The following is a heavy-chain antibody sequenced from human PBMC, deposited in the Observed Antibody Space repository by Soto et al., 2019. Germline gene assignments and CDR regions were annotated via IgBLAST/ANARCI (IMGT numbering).Heavy chain of an antibody. CDR3: ARVGYDFWSGRSDQQARGVYYYYYYMDV. CDR1: GFTVSSNY. Sequence: GGSLRLSCAASGFTVSSNYMSWVRQAPGKGLEWVSVIYSGGSTYYADSVKGRFTISRHNSKNTLYLQMNSLRAEDTAVYYCARVGYDFWSGRSDQQARGVYYYYYYMDVWGKGTTVTVSS. D-gene: IGHD3-3*01. V-gene: IGHV3-53*04. J-gene: IGHJ6*03. CDR2: IYSGGST.